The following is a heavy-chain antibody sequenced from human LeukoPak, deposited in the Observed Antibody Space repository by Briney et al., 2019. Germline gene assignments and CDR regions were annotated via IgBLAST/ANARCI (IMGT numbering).Heavy chain of an antibody. CDR1: GYSFTSYW. J-gene: IGHJ4*02. V-gene: IGHV5-51*01. Sequence: GESLKISCKGSGYSFTSYWIGWVRQMPGKGLEWMGIIYPGDSDTRYSPSFQGQVTISADKSISTAYLQWSSLKASDTAMYYCARHKGRYCSGGSCTTLDYWGQGTLVTVSP. CDR2: IYPGDSDT. CDR3: ARHKGRYCSGGSCTTLDY. D-gene: IGHD2-15*01.